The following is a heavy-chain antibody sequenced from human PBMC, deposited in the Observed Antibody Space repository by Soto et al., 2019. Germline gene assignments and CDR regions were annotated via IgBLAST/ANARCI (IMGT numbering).Heavy chain of an antibody. Sequence: PSETLSLTCAVYGGSFSGYYWSWIRQPPGKGLEWIGEINHSGSTNYNPSLKSRVTISVDTSKNQFSLKLSSVTAADTAVYYCARGRYSPGYCSSTSCLRSWFDPWGQGTLVTVSS. CDR3: ARGRYSPGYCSSTSCLRSWFDP. J-gene: IGHJ5*02. V-gene: IGHV4-34*01. CDR1: GGSFSGYY. CDR2: INHSGST. D-gene: IGHD2-2*03.